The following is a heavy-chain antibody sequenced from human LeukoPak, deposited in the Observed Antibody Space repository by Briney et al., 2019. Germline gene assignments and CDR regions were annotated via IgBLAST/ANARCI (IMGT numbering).Heavy chain of an antibody. Sequence: GGSLRLSCAASGFTFSNYNMNWVRQAPGKGLEWVSSISSSSTYIYYADSVKGRFTISRDNSKNTLYLQMNSLRAEDTAVYYCARDLGRPFDYWGQGTLVTVSS. CDR2: ISSSSTYI. D-gene: IGHD7-27*01. J-gene: IGHJ4*02. CDR1: GFTFSNYN. V-gene: IGHV3-21*04. CDR3: ARDLGRPFDY.